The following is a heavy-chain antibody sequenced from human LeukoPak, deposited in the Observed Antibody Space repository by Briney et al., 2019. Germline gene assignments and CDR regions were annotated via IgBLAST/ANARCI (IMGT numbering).Heavy chain of an antibody. D-gene: IGHD4-23*01. CDR3: VRDLDLGGYSSFEY. J-gene: IGHJ4*02. Sequence: GGSLRLSCAASGFTFSSYFWMHWVRQAPRKGLVWVSRIKSDGSSSTYADSVKGRFTISRDNAKNSLYLQMNTLRAEDTAVYFCVRDLDLGGYSSFEYWGQGTLATVSS. V-gene: IGHV3-74*01. CDR1: GFTFSSYFW. CDR2: IKSDGSSS.